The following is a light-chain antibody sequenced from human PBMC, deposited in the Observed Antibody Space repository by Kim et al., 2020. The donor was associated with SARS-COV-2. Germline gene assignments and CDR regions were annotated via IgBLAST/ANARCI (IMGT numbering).Light chain of an antibody. J-gene: IGKJ1*01. V-gene: IGKV3-11*01. CDR1: QSVSRY. CDR3: QQRSNWWT. Sequence: EIVLTQSPATLSLSPGERANLSCRASQSVSRYLAWYQHKPGQAPRLLIYDASNRATGIPARFSGSGSGTDFTLTISSLEPEDFAVYYCQQRSNWWTFGQGTKVEIK. CDR2: DAS.